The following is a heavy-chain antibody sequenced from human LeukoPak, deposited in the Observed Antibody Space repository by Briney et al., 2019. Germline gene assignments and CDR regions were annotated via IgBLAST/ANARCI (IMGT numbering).Heavy chain of an antibody. CDR1: GFTFSSYA. J-gene: IGHJ4*02. Sequence: HAGRSLRLSCAASGFTFSSYAMHWVRQAPGKGLEWVAVISYDGSNKYYADSVKGRFTISRDNSKNTLYLQMNSLRAEDTAVYYCVRDIYTVVTTGSFDYWGQGTLVTVSS. CDR2: ISYDGSNK. CDR3: VRDIYTVVTTGSFDY. V-gene: IGHV3-30-3*01. D-gene: IGHD4-23*01.